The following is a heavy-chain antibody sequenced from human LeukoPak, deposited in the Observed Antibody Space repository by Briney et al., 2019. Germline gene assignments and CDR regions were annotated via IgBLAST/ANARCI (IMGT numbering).Heavy chain of an antibody. Sequence: GGSLRLSCSASGFTFSSYAMHWVRQAPGKGLEYVSAISSSGSNKYYAASVKGRFTISGDESKTTLYLQMSSLRAEDTAVYYCVKPGSGTMVRGVIIPFFGFWGQGTRVAVSS. CDR3: VKPGSGTMVRGVIIPFFGF. CDR2: ISSSGSNK. CDR1: GFTFSSYA. J-gene: IGHJ4*02. D-gene: IGHD3-10*01. V-gene: IGHV3-64D*06.